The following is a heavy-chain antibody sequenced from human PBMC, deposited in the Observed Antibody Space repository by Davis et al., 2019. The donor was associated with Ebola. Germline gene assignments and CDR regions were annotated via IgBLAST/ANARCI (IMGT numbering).Heavy chain of an antibody. Sequence: PGGSLRLSCVASGGFPFSKYAMHWVRQGPGKGLEWVAAISYDGRNQYYADSVKGRLTISRDNSKNTLYLQMNSLRTEDTAVYYCAGDDGDSVEDGWFDPWGQGALVTVSS. CDR2: ISYDGRNQ. CDR1: GGFPFSKYA. D-gene: IGHD4-17*01. V-gene: IGHV3-30-3*01. CDR3: AGDDGDSVEDGWFDP. J-gene: IGHJ5*02.